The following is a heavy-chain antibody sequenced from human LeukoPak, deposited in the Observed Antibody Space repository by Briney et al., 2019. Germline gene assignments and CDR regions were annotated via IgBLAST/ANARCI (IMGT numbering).Heavy chain of an antibody. CDR1: GYSISSGYY. CDR3: AREAGYGSGAYMDV. V-gene: IGHV4-38-2*02. CDR2: IYHSGST. Sequence: SETLSLTCTVSGYSISSGYYWGWIRQPPGKGLEWIGSIYHSGSTYYNPSLKSRVTISVDMSKNQFSLKLSSVTAADTAVYYCAREAGYGSGAYMDVWGKGTTVTVSS. J-gene: IGHJ6*03. D-gene: IGHD3-10*01.